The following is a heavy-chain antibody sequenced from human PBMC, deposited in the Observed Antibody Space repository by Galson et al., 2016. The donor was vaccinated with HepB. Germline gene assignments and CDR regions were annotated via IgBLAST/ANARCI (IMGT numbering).Heavy chain of an antibody. CDR2: IYSGGGT. CDR1: GFTVSSNY. V-gene: IGHV3-53*01. Sequence: SLRLSCAASGFTVSSNYMGWVRQAPGKGLEWVSVIYSGGGTYYADSVKGRFTISRDNSKNTLYLQMNSLRDEDTAVYYCSKGRTGATGPVEYWGQGTLVTVAS. D-gene: IGHD1-1*01. J-gene: IGHJ4*02. CDR3: SKGRTGATGPVEY.